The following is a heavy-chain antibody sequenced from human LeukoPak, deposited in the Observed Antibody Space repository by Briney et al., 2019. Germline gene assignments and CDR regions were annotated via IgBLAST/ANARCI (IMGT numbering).Heavy chain of an antibody. D-gene: IGHD1/OR15-1a*01. CDR3: ARAIGNTNYYMDV. CDR2: IYYSGST. CDR1: GGSISSYY. J-gene: IGHJ6*03. Sequence: PSETLSLTCTVSGGSISSYYWSWIRQPPGKGLEWIGYIYYSGSTNYNPSLKSRVTISVDTSKNQFSLKLSSVTAADTAVYYCARAIGNTNYYMDVWGKGTTVTVSS. V-gene: IGHV4-59*01.